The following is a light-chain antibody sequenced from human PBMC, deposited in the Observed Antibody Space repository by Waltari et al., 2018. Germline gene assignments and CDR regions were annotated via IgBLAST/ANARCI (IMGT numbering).Light chain of an antibody. CDR3: AVWDGSLNGWV. V-gene: IGLV1-44*01. Sequence: QSVVTQPPSASGPPGQKVTISCSGSSSNIGRNAVHWYQQFPGTAPKLRIHSNSTLPSGVPDRFSGSKAGTSASLAISRLHSEDESDYYCAVWDGSLNGWVFGGGTKLTVL. CDR2: SNS. CDR1: SSNIGRNA. J-gene: IGLJ3*02.